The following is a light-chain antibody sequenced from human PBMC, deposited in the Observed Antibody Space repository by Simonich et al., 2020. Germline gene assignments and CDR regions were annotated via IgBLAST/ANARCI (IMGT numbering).Light chain of an antibody. J-gene: IGLJ2*01. V-gene: IGLV2-14*01. CDR1: RSDVGGYNY. CDR3: CAYAGSSTVV. CDR2: DVS. Sequence: QSALTQPASVSGSPGQSITISCTATRSDVGGYNYVSWYQPHPGKAPKLMIYDVSKRPSGVSNRFSGSKAGNTASMTISGLQAEDEADYYCCAYAGSSTVVFGGGTKLTVL.